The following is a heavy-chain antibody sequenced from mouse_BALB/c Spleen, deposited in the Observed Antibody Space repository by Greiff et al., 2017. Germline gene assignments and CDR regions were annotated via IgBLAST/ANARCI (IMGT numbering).Heavy chain of an antibody. V-gene: IGHV1S81*02. CDR2: INPSNGGT. D-gene: IGHD4-1*01. Sequence: QVQLQQPGAELVKPGASVKLSCKASGYTFTSYYMYWVKQRPGQGLEWIGGINPSNGGTNFNAKFKSKATLTVDKSSSTAYMQLSSLTSEDSAVYYCTRDWDDYWGQGTTLTVSS. CDR1: GYTFTSYY. J-gene: IGHJ2*01. CDR3: TRDWDDY.